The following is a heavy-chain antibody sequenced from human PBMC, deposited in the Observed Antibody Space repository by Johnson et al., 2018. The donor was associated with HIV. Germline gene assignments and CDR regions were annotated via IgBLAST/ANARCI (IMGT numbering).Heavy chain of an antibody. V-gene: IGHV3-23*01. J-gene: IGHJ3*02. Sequence: VQLLESGGGLVQPGGSLRLSCAASGFTFSSYAMSWVRQAPGKGLEWVSAISGSGGSTYYADSVKGRFTISRDHSKNTLYLQMNRLRAEDTAVYYCAKDLYSSSWTNDAFDIWGQGTMVTVSS. CDR1: GFTFSSYA. D-gene: IGHD6-13*01. CDR3: AKDLYSSSWTNDAFDI. CDR2: ISGSGGST.